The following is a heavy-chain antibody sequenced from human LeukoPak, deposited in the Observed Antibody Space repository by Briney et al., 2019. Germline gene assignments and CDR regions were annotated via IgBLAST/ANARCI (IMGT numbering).Heavy chain of an antibody. CDR3: ARDAYGDYYFDY. Sequence: GGSLRLSCAASGFTVSSNYMSWVRPAPGKGLEWVSVIYSGGSTYYADSVKGRFTISRDNSKNTLYLQMNSLRAEDTAVYYCARDAYGDYYFDYWGQGTLVTVSS. D-gene: IGHD4-17*01. V-gene: IGHV3-53*01. J-gene: IGHJ4*02. CDR1: GFTVSSNY. CDR2: IYSGGST.